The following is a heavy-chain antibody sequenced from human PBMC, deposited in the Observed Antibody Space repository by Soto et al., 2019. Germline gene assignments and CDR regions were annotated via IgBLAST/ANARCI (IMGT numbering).Heavy chain of an antibody. CDR1: GLTFNTYG. Sequence: QVQLVESGGGVVQPGRSLGLSCAASGLTFNTYGMHWVRQAPGKGLEWVAAISYDGINKYYVDSVKGRFTISRDNSKNTLYVQMNSLRAADTALYYCARSPQPTRGIHWYFDLWGRGILVTVSS. V-gene: IGHV3-30*03. CDR2: ISYDGINK. D-gene: IGHD1-26*01. J-gene: IGHJ2*01. CDR3: ARSPQPTRGIHWYFDL.